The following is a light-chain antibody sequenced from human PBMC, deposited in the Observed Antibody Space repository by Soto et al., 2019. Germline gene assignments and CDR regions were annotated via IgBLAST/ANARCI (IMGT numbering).Light chain of an antibody. Sequence: DIQMTQSPSILSASVGDRVTITCRASQRIDTWLAWYQQKPGTAPKLLIYKATILQSGVPSGFSGSGSGTEFTLAISSLQPDDFATYYCQEYETFSPWTFGQGTKVEMK. CDR3: QEYETFSPWT. J-gene: IGKJ1*01. CDR2: KAT. CDR1: QRIDTW. V-gene: IGKV1-5*03.